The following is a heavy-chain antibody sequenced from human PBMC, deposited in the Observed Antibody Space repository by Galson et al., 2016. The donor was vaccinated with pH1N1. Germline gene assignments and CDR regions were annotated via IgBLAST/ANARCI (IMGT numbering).Heavy chain of an antibody. CDR2: ISYDGSHK. V-gene: IGHV3-30-3*01. D-gene: IGHD1-14*01. Sequence: SLRLSCAASGFTFSSCAMHWVRQAPDKGLEWVAVISYDGSHKYHADSVRGRFTISRDNSKNTLYLQMNSLRAEDTAVYYCARPDKSTKCFTEDAFDIWGQGTMVIVSS. J-gene: IGHJ3*02. CDR3: ARPDKSTKCFTEDAFDI. CDR1: GFTFSSCA.